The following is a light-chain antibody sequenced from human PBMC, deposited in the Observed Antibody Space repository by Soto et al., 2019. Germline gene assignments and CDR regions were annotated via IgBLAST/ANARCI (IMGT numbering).Light chain of an antibody. CDR3: AAWYDSRSGPV. V-gene: IGLV1-47*02. CDR2: SNN. J-gene: IGLJ2*01. CDR1: SSNIGSNY. Sequence: QSVLTQPPSASGTPGQRVTISCSGSSSNIGSNYVYWYQQLPGTAPKLLIYSNNQRPSWVPDRFSGAKSGTSASLAISGLRYEDEADDYCAAWYDSRSGPVFGGGTKLTVL.